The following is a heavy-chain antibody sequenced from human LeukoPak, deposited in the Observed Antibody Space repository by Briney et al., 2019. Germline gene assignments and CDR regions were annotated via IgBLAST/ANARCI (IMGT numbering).Heavy chain of an antibody. V-gene: IGHV4-39*01. CDR3: AMWPPRITFGGVIVDY. CDR2: IYYSGST. J-gene: IGHJ4*02. CDR1: GGSISSSSYY. D-gene: IGHD3-16*02. Sequence: SETLSLTCTVSGGSISSSSYYWGWIRQPPGKGLEWIGSIYYSGSTYYNPSLKSRVTISVDTSKNQFSLKLSSVTAADTAVYYCAMWPPRITFGGVIVDYWGQGTLVTVSS.